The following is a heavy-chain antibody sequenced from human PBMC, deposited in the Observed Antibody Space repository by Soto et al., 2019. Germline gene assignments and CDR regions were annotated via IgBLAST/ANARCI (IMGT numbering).Heavy chain of an antibody. J-gene: IGHJ3*02. CDR3: ARGPSDAYCSGGSCYAFDI. D-gene: IGHD2-15*01. V-gene: IGHV3-66*01. Sequence: GGSLRLSCAASGFTVSSNYMSWVRQAPGKGLEWVSVIYSGGSTYYADSVKGRFTISRDNSKNTLYLQMNSLRAEDTAVYYCARGPSDAYCSGGSCYAFDIWGQGTMVTVSS. CDR1: GFTVSSNY. CDR2: IYSGGST.